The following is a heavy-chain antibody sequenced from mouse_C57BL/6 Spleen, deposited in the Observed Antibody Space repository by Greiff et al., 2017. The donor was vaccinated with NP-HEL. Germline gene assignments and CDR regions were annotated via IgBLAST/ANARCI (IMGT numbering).Heavy chain of an antibody. CDR3: ARGRTGTGYAMDY. Sequence: EVKLQESGGGLVKPGGSLKLSCAASGFTFSSYAMSWVRQTPEKRLEWVATISDGGSYTYYPDNVKGRFTISRDNAKNNLYLQMSHLKSEDTAMYYCARGRTGTGYAMDYWGQGTSVTVSS. D-gene: IGHD4-1*01. J-gene: IGHJ4*01. V-gene: IGHV5-4*03. CDR2: ISDGGSYT. CDR1: GFTFSSYA.